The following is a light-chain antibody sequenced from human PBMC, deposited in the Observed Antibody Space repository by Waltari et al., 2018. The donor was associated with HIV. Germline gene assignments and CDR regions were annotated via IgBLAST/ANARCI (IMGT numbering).Light chain of an antibody. CDR2: DAS. J-gene: IGKJ1*01. CDR3: QQSHNLWT. V-gene: IGKV1-33*01. Sequence: DIQMTQSPVSLSSYVGDIVTLTCQASHDISRHLNWYHQRPGKAPRVVIYDASNLETGVPPRFSGGGSGTDFSLTITNLQPEDTGIYYCQQSHNLWTFGQGTTVDI. CDR1: HDISRH.